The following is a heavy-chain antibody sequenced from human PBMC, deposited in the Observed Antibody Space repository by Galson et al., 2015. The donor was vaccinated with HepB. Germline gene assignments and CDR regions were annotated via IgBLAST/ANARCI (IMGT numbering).Heavy chain of an antibody. J-gene: IGHJ4*02. CDR3: ARGGSGNYYNAPFDY. D-gene: IGHD3-10*01. CDR1: GYTFTSYA. CDR2: INTNTGNP. V-gene: IGHV7-4-1*02. Sequence: SVKVSCKASGYTFTSYAMNWVRQAPGQGLEWMGWINTNTGNPTYAQGFTGRFVFSLDTSVSTAYLQISSLKAEDTAVYYCARGGSGNYYNAPFDYWGQGTLVTVSS.